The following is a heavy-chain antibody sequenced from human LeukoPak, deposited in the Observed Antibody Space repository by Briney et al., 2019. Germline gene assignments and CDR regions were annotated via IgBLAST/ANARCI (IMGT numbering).Heavy chain of an antibody. CDR1: GYTFTNYD. Sequence: ASVKVSCKASGYTFTNYDINGVPQASGQGLEWMGWMNPNSGNTGSAQKFQGRVTMTSNTSISTAYMELSSLRSEDTAVYYCARGLRREQQLLRAFDYWGQGTPVTVSS. D-gene: IGHD6-13*01. V-gene: IGHV1-8*01. CDR2: MNPNSGNT. J-gene: IGHJ4*02. CDR3: ARGLRREQQLLRAFDY.